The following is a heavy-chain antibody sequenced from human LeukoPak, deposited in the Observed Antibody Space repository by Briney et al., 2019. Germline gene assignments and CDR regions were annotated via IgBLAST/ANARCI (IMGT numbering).Heavy chain of an antibody. J-gene: IGHJ2*01. Sequence: SKTLSLTCTVSGGSMSSYYWSWIRQPPGKGLEWIGYIYYSGSTNYNPSLKSRVTISVDTSKNQFSLKLSSVTAADTVVYYCARDALYCSSTSCYRYWYFDLWGRGTLVTVSS. V-gene: IGHV4-59*12. CDR2: IYYSGST. CDR1: GGSMSSYY. D-gene: IGHD2-2*01. CDR3: ARDALYCSSTSCYRYWYFDL.